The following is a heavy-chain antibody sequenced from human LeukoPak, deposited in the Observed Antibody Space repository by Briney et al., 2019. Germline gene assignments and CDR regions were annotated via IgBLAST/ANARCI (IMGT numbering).Heavy chain of an antibody. J-gene: IGHJ4*02. CDR3: AREGYYGSGSPPSLYFDY. D-gene: IGHD3-10*01. CDR2: TSSDLNVK. CDR1: GFTFSSYG. V-gene: IGHV3-30*03. Sequence: GGSLRLSCAASGFTFSSYGMHWVRQAPGKGLEWVAVTSSDLNVKLYADSVKGRFTISRDNSRSTLYLQMNSLRPEGTAIYYCAREGYYGSGSPPSLYFDYWGQGTLVTVSS.